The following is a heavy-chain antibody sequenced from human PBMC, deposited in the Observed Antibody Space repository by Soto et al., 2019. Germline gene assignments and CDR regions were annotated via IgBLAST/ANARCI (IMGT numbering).Heavy chain of an antibody. V-gene: IGHV4-34*01. CDR2: INHSGST. Sequence: SETLSLTCAVYGGSFSGYYWSWIRQPPGKGLEWIGEINHSGSTNYNPSLKSRVTISVDTSKNQFSLKLSSVTAADTAVYYCARRGVRFLECFPSYYYYGMDVWGQGTTVTVSS. CDR1: GGSFSGYY. D-gene: IGHD3-3*01. J-gene: IGHJ6*02. CDR3: ARRGVRFLECFPSYYYYGMDV.